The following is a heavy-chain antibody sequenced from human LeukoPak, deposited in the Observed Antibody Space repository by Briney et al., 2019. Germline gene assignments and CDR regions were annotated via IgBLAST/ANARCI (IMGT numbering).Heavy chain of an antibody. J-gene: IGHJ4*02. CDR1: EYTFSNYA. CDR3: ARDGMITFGGVMVY. D-gene: IGHD3-16*01. V-gene: IGHV3-23*01. Sequence: PGGSLRLSCVASEYTFSNYAMSWVRRAPGKGLEWVSSIDSGGGSTYYADSVKGRFTISRDNAKNSLYLQMNSLRAEDTAVYYCARDGMITFGGVMVYWGQGTLVTVSS. CDR2: IDSGGGST.